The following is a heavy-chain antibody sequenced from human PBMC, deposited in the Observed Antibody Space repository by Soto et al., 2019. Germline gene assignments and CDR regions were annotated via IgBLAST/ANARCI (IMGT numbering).Heavy chain of an antibody. V-gene: IGHV1-18*01. D-gene: IGHD1-1*01. Sequence: GASVKVSCKASGYRFTSYGIAWVRQVPRQGPEWMGWISPYNGRTNYAQNVQGRVVMTTDISTNIVYLELRSLTSGDTATYYCASWSAWNPLYYHGMDVWGQGTTVTVSS. CDR1: GYRFTSYG. CDR2: ISPYNGRT. J-gene: IGHJ6*02. CDR3: ASWSAWNPLYYHGMDV.